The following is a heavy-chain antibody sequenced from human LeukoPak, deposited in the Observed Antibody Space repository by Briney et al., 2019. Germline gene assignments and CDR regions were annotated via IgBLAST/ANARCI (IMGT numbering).Heavy chain of an antibody. CDR3: SKRSAESSGYFDY. CDR2: ITGSGAFT. CDR1: GFTFITYS. V-gene: IGHV3-23*01. J-gene: IGHJ4*02. D-gene: IGHD6-19*01. Sequence: PGGSLRLSCAASGFTFITYSMTWVRQAPGRGLEWVSAITGSGAFTDYADSVKGRFTISRDNPTNTLYLEMNSLRAEDTAVYYFSKRSAESSGYFDYWGQGTLVTVSS.